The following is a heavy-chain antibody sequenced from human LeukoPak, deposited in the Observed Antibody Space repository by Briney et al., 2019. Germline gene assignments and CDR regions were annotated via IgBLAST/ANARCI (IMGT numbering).Heavy chain of an antibody. CDR2: IEQDGSEK. CDR1: GFTFSSYW. Sequence: PGGSLRLSCAASGFTFSSYWMSWVRQAPGKGLEWVANIEQDGSEKYYVDSVKGRFTISRDNAKNSLYLRMNSLRAEDTAVYYCASAPWEGLTDIDYWGQGTLVTVSS. V-gene: IGHV3-7*01. J-gene: IGHJ4*02. D-gene: IGHD1-26*01. CDR3: ASAPWEGLTDIDY.